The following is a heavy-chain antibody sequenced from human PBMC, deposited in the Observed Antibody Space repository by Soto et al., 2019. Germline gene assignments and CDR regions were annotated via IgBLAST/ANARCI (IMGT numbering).Heavy chain of an antibody. CDR2: IYSGGST. V-gene: IGHV3-53*01. CDR1: GFTVSSNY. CDR3: ARTMVRGVPYYYGMDV. Sequence: PGGSLRLSCAASGFTVSSNYLSWVRQAPWKGLEWVSVIYSGGSTYYADSVKGRFTISRDNSKNTLYLQMNSLRAEDTAVYYCARTMVRGVPYYYGMDVWGQGTTVTVSS. D-gene: IGHD3-10*01. J-gene: IGHJ6*02.